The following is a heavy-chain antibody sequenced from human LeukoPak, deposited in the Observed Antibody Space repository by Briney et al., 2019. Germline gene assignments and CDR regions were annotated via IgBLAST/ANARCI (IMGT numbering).Heavy chain of an antibody. Sequence: SETLSLTYTVSGGSISSSSYYWGWIRQPPGKGLEWIGSIYYSGSTYYNPSLKSRVTISVDTSKNQFSLKLSSVTAADTAVYYCARHSGDTAMAYFDYWGQGTLVTVSS. CDR3: ARHSGDTAMAYFDY. J-gene: IGHJ4*02. CDR1: GGSISSSSYY. CDR2: IYYSGST. D-gene: IGHD5-18*01. V-gene: IGHV4-39*01.